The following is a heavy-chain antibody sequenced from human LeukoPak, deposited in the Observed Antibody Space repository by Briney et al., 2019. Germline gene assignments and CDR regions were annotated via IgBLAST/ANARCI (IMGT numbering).Heavy chain of an antibody. V-gene: IGHV4-61*02. CDR3: AREPLGDSSGYYLLNYFDY. D-gene: IGHD3-22*01. CDR2: IYTSGST. Sequence: SQTLSLTCTVSGGSISSGGYYWSWIRQPAGKGLEWIGRIYTSGSTNYNPSLKSRVTISVDTSKNQFSLKLSSVTAADTAVYYCAREPLGDSSGYYLLNYFDYWGQGTLVTVSS. J-gene: IGHJ4*02. CDR1: GGSISSGGYY.